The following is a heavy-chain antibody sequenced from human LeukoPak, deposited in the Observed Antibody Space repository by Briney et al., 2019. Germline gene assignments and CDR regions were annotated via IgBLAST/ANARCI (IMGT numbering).Heavy chain of an antibody. CDR3: ARVRVSGVDFGDYDEVY. J-gene: IGHJ4*02. D-gene: IGHD4-17*01. CDR1: GGTFSSYA. Sequence: SVKVSCKASGGTFSSYAITWVRQAPGQGLEWMGGLIPNFGTARGAQKFQGRVTITADESTSTAYMELSSLRSEDTAVYYCARVRVSGVDFGDYDEVYWGQGTLVTVSS. CDR2: LIPNFGTA. V-gene: IGHV1-69*13.